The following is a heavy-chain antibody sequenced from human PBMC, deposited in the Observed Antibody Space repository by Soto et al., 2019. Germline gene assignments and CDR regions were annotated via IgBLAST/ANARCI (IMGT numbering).Heavy chain of an antibody. CDR2: ITGGGGTT. D-gene: IGHD2-15*01. J-gene: IGHJ4*02. CDR1: GFTFSNSA. CDR3: AKDRCGGMCYDFDY. V-gene: IGHV3-23*01. Sequence: GGSLRLSCAASGFTFSNSAMSWVRQAPGEGLEWVSTITGGGGTTYFADSVKGRFTISRDNSKNTLYLQMNSLRAEDTAEYYCAKDRCGGMCYDFDYWGQGTLVTVSS.